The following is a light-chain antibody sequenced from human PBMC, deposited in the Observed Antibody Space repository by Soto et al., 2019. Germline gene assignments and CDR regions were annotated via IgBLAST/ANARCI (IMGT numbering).Light chain of an antibody. J-gene: IGKJ5*01. CDR3: QQYNNWPPQIT. CDR2: GAS. CDR1: QSVSSN. V-gene: IGKV3-15*01. Sequence: EIVMTQSPVTLSVSPGERATLSCRASQSVSSNLAWYQHKPGQAPRLLIYGASTRATGLPARFSGSGSGTEFTLTISSLQSEDFAVYYCQQYNNWPPQITVGQGTRLEIK.